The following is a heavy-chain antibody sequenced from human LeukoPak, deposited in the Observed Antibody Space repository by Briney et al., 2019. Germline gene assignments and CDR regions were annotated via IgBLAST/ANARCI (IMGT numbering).Heavy chain of an antibody. CDR1: GGSISSYY. Sequence: SETLSLTCTVSGGSISSYYWNWIRQPPGKGLEWIGYIYYSGSTNYNPSLKSRVTISVDTSKNQFSLKLSSVTAADTAVYYCARTVLKWFDPWGQGTLVTVSS. V-gene: IGHV4-59*12. CDR2: IYYSGST. D-gene: IGHD4-17*01. CDR3: ARTVLKWFDP. J-gene: IGHJ5*02.